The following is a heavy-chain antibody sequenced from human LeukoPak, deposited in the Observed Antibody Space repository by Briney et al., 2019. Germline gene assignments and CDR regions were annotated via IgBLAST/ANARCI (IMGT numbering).Heavy chain of an antibody. CDR2: INSDESNR. J-gene: IGHJ4*02. V-gene: IGHV3-74*01. Sequence: GGSLRLSCVASGFTFSSYWMYRVRQGPGKGLVWVSRINSDESNRSYADSVRGRFTISRDNAKNTLYLQMNSLRAEDMAVYYCIGGSYNSFDYWGQGTLVTVSS. CDR3: IGGSYNSFDY. CDR1: GFTFSSYW. D-gene: IGHD1-1*01.